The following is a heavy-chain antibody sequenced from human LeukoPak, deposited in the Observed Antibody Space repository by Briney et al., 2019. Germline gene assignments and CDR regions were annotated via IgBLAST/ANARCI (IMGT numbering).Heavy chain of an antibody. CDR2: ILHSGST. Sequence: SETLSLTCAVSGYSISSVYYWGWIRPPPGEGLEWVGSILHSGSTHYNPSLKSRVTISVDPSTSQFALKVNSVPAADTAVYYCARGGPYYYDSSDCWGQGTLVTVPS. CDR1: GYSISSVYY. V-gene: IGHV4-38-2*01. D-gene: IGHD3-22*01. CDR3: ARGGPYYYDSSDC. J-gene: IGHJ4*02.